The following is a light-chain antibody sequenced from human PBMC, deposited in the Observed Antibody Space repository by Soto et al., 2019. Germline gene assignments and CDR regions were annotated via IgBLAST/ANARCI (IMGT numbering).Light chain of an antibody. CDR1: QSVTTN. CDR2: GAS. V-gene: IGKV3-15*01. CDR3: HQYGSAPAWT. Sequence: ETVMTQSPATLSVSPGERATLFCRASQSVTTNLAWYQQKPGQAPRLLIYGASTRATGIPARFSGSGSGTEFTLTISSLQSEDLAVYYCHQYGSAPAWTFGQGTKVEIK. J-gene: IGKJ1*01.